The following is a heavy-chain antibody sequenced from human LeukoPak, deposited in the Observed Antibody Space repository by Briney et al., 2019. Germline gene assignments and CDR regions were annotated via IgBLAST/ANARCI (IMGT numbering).Heavy chain of an antibody. D-gene: IGHD5-18*01. J-gene: IGHJ4*02. V-gene: IGHV4-59*08. CDR3: ASTPLDTAMIDY. CDR1: GGSISSYY. Sequence: PSETLSLTCTVSGGSISSYYWSWIRQPPGKGLEWIGYIYYSGSTNYNPSLKSRVTISVDTSKNQFSLKLSSVTAADTAVYCCASTPLDTAMIDYWGQGTLVTVSS. CDR2: IYYSGST.